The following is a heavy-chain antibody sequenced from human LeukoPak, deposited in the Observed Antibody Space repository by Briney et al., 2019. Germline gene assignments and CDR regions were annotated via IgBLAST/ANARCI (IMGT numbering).Heavy chain of an antibody. CDR1: GGSFSGYY. CDR3: ARGHYDYVWGSYRYTRNDYYYYMDV. CDR2: INHSGST. D-gene: IGHD3-16*02. V-gene: IGHV4-34*01. J-gene: IGHJ6*03. Sequence: SEILSLTCAVYGGSFSGYYWSWIRQPPGKGLEWIGEINHSGSTNYNPPLQSRVTISVDTSKNQFSLKLSSVTAADTAVYYCARGHYDYVWGSYRYTRNDYYYYMDVWGKGTTVTVSS.